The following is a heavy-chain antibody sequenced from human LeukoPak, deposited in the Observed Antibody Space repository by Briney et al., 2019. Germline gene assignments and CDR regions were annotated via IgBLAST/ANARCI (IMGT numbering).Heavy chain of an antibody. J-gene: IGHJ4*02. CDR2: IYYSWST. D-gene: IGHD3-22*01. CDR3: ASGTNYYDSSGPYSFDY. V-gene: IGHV4-39*07. CDR1: GGSINSTSYY. Sequence: SETLSLTCTVSGGSINSTSYYWVWVRQPPGKGLEGIGRIYYSWSTYYNPSLKSRVTISVDTSKNQFSLKLSSVTAADTAVYYCASGTNYYDSSGPYSFDYWGQGTLVTVSS.